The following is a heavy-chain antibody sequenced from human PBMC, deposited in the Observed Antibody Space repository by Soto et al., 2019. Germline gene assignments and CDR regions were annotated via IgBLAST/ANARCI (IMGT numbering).Heavy chain of an antibody. V-gene: IGHV3-30*04. CDR1: GFTFSSYA. J-gene: IGHJ6*02. Sequence: GSLRLSCAASGFTFSSYATHWVRQAPGKGLEWVAVISYDGSNKYYADSVKGRFTISRDNSKNTLYLQMNSLRAEDTAVYYCAKDLQVVVAAAYGMDVWGQGTTVTVSS. CDR3: AKDLQVVVAAAYGMDV. D-gene: IGHD2-15*01. CDR2: ISYDGSNK.